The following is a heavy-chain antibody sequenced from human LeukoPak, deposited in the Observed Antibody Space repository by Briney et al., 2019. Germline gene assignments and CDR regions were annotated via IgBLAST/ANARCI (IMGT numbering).Heavy chain of an antibody. J-gene: IGHJ6*02. CDR3: ARDFYSSSWYYYGMDV. CDR1: TGSLSGYY. V-gene: IGHV4-59*01. Sequence: PSETLSPTCTVSTGSLSGYYWSWSRQPPGKGLEWVGYISYSGSTNYNPSLKSRVTISLDTSKNQFSLKLNYVTAADTAVYYCARDFYSSSWYYYGMDVWGQGTTVTVSS. CDR2: ISYSGST. D-gene: IGHD6-13*01.